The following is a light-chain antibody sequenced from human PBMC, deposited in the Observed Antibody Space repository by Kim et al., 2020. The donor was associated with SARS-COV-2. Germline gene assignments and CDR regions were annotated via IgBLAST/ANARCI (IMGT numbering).Light chain of an antibody. Sequence: RVTINCKSSQSVLYSSNNKNYLAWYQQKPGQPPKLLIYWASTRESGVPDRFSGSGSGTDFTLTISSLQAEDVAVYYCQQYYSTPYTFGQGTKLEI. V-gene: IGKV4-1*01. CDR3: QQYYSTPYT. CDR1: QSVLYSSNNKNY. CDR2: WAS. J-gene: IGKJ2*01.